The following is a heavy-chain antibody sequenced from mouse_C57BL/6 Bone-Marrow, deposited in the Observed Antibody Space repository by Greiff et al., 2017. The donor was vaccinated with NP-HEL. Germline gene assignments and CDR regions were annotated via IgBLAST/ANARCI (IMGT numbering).Heavy chain of an antibody. Sequence: QVQLQQSGPGLAQPSPSLSITCTASGFSLTSYGVHWVRQSPGKGLEWLGVIWSGGSTDYNADFISRLSIRKDNSKTPVFFKMNSLQADDTAIYYCAREGGYSNYGDWYFDVWGTGTTVTVSS. CDR2: IWSGGST. D-gene: IGHD2-5*01. J-gene: IGHJ1*03. CDR3: AREGGYSNYGDWYFDV. CDR1: GFSLTSYG. V-gene: IGHV2-2*01.